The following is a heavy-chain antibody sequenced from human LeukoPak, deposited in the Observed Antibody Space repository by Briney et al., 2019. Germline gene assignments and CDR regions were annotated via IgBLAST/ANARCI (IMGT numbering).Heavy chain of an antibody. V-gene: IGHV1-18*04. Sequence: ASVKVSCKASGYDFFSHGISWVRQAPGQGLEWMGRITTFNGTTHFARKLQGRVILATDTSTSTAYMELISLRSDDTAVYYCARDRGGDNWFDPWGQGTLVTVSS. D-gene: IGHD3-16*01. CDR1: GYDFFSHG. CDR2: ITTFNGTT. CDR3: ARDRGGDNWFDP. J-gene: IGHJ5*02.